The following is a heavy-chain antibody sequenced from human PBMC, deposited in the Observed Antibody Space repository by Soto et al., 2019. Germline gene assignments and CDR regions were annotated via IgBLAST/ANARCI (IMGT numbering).Heavy chain of an antibody. D-gene: IGHD2-21*01. CDR3: VRLDSNYCDH. J-gene: IGHJ4*02. V-gene: IGHV5-51*01. Sequence: GESLKISCKTSGYSFTNYWIGWVRQMPGKGLEWMGIIYPGDSDTRYSPSFQGQVTISDDKSITTAYLQWSSLKASDSAMYYCVRLDSNYCDHWGQGTLVTVSS. CDR2: IYPGDSDT. CDR1: GYSFTNYW.